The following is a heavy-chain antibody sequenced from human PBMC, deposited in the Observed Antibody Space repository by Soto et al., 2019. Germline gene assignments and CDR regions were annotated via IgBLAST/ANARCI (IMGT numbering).Heavy chain of an antibody. D-gene: IGHD2-2*01. CDR2: ISGSGGST. CDR3: AKDQDIVVGYGMDV. J-gene: IGHJ6*02. CDR1: GFTFSSYA. Sequence: HPGGSLRLSCAASGFTFSSYAMSWVRQAPGKGLEWVSAISGSGGSTYYADSVKGRFTISRDNSKNTLYLQMNSLRAEDTAVYYCAKDQDIVVGYGMDVWGQGTTVTVSS. V-gene: IGHV3-23*01.